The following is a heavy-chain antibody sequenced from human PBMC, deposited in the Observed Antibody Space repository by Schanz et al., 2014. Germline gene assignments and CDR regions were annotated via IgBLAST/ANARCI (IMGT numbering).Heavy chain of an antibody. CDR3: ARDSRPNYDFLTAYYSIDY. V-gene: IGHV1-3*04. J-gene: IGHJ4*02. CDR2: INTGSGDT. Sequence: QIQLVQSGPEVKKPGATVKVSCKASGYIFINSGISWVRQAPGQRLEWMGWINTGSGDTKYSQNFQGRVTITRDTSASTAYMELSSLRSEDTAVYYCARDSRPNYDFLTAYYSIDYWGQGTLVTVSS. CDR1: GYIFINSG. D-gene: IGHD3-9*01.